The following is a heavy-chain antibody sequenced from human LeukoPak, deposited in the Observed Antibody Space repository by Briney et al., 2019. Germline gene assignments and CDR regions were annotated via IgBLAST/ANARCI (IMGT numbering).Heavy chain of an antibody. CDR1: GFTFDDYA. CDR3: AAEYYDILTGYS. Sequence: HTGGSLRLSCAASGFTFDDYAMHWVRQAPGKGLEWVSLISGDGGSTYYADSVKGRFTISRDSSKNSLYLQMNSLRTEDTALYYCAAEYYDILTGYSWGQGTLVTVSS. J-gene: IGHJ4*02. V-gene: IGHV3-43*02. D-gene: IGHD3-9*01. CDR2: ISGDGGST.